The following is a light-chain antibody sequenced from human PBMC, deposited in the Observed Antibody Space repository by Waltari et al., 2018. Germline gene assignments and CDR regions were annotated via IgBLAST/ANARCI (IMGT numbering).Light chain of an antibody. V-gene: IGLV4-69*01. CDR2: VNSDGSH. J-gene: IGLJ3*02. CDR1: SGHSSNI. Sequence: QLVLTQSPSASASLGALVKLTCPLSSGHSSNIIAWLQQQPEKGPRYLMKVNSDGSHSKGDDIPDRFSGSSSGAERYLTISSLQSEDEADYYCETGGHGTWVFGGGTKLTVL. CDR3: ETGGHGTWV.